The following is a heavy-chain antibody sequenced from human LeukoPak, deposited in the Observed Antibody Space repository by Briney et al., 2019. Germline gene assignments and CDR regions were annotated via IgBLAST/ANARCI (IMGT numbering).Heavy chain of an antibody. CDR1: GFTFSSYG. V-gene: IGHV3-23*01. J-gene: IGHJ5*02. CDR2: ISGSGGST. Sequence: GGSLRLSCAASGFTFSSYGMSWVRQAPGKGLEWVSAISGSGGSTYYADSVKGRFTISRDNSKNTLYLQMKSLRAEDTAVYYCAKDREKRGYSYGFDWFDPWGQGTLVTVSS. CDR3: AKDREKRGYSYGFDWFDP. D-gene: IGHD5-18*01.